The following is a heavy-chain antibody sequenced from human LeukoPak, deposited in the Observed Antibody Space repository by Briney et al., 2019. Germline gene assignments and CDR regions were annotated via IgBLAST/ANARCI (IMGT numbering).Heavy chain of an antibody. V-gene: IGHV3-33*01. Sequence: GGSLRLSCAASGFTFSSYGMHWVRQAPGKGLEWVAVIWYDGSNKYYADSVKGRFTISRDNSKNTLHLQMNSLRAEDTAVYYCARDVRYFDWLSLVDYWGQGTLVTVSS. D-gene: IGHD3-9*01. CDR1: GFTFSSYG. J-gene: IGHJ4*02. CDR3: ARDVRYFDWLSLVDY. CDR2: IWYDGSNK.